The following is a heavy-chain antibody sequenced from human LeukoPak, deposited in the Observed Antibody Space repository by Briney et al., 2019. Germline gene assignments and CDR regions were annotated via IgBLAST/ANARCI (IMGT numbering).Heavy chain of an antibody. CDR3: ARDSAGIAVAGYYYYYYMDV. D-gene: IGHD6-19*01. CDR1: GYTFTSYG. Sequence: ASVKVSCKASGYTFTSYGINWVRQAPGQGLEWMGWISAYNGNTNYAQKLQGRVTMTTDTSTSTAYMELRSLRSDDTAVYYCARDSAGIAVAGYYYYYYMDVWGKGTTVTVSS. CDR2: ISAYNGNT. J-gene: IGHJ6*03. V-gene: IGHV1-18*01.